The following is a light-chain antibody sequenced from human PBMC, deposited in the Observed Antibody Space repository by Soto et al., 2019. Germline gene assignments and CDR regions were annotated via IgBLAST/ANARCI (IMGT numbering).Light chain of an antibody. Sequence: EIVLTQSPATLSLSPGEGATLSCRASQSGSRYLAWYQQKPGQPPRLLIYDASSRAIGTPARFIGSGSGTDFTLTISSLEPEAFAVYYCQQPSNWPPGYTFGQGTKLEIK. J-gene: IGKJ2*01. CDR3: QQPSNWPPGYT. CDR2: DAS. V-gene: IGKV3-11*01. CDR1: QSGSRY.